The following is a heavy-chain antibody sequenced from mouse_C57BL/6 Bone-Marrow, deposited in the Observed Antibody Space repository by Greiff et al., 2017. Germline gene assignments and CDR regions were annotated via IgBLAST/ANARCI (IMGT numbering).Heavy chain of an antibody. CDR2: IYPGSGST. CDR1: GYTFTSYW. CDR3: ARASTVVATDYFDY. Sequence: QVQLQQPGAELVNPGASVKMSCKASGYTFTSYWITWVKQRPGQGLEWIGDIYPGSGSTNYNEKFKSKATLTVDTSSSTAYMQLSSLTSEDSAVYYCARASTVVATDYFDYWGQGTTLTVSS. D-gene: IGHD1-1*01. V-gene: IGHV1-55*01. J-gene: IGHJ2*01.